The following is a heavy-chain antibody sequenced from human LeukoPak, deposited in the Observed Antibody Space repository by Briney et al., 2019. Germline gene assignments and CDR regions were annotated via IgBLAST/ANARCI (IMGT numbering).Heavy chain of an antibody. CDR3: AREEDDSSGYAH. CDR1: GGSISSGDYY. Sequence: PSQTLSLNCTVSGGSISSGDYYWSWIRQPPGKGLEWIGYIYYSGSTYYNPSLKSRVTISVDTSKNQFSLKLSSVTAADTAVYYCAREEDDSSGYAHWGQGTLVTVSS. J-gene: IGHJ4*02. CDR2: IYYSGST. V-gene: IGHV4-30-4*01. D-gene: IGHD3-22*01.